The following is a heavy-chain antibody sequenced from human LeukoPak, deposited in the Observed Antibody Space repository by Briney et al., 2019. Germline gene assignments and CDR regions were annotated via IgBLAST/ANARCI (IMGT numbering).Heavy chain of an antibody. D-gene: IGHD6-19*01. J-gene: IGHJ4*02. CDR2: ITGGGGST. CDR1: GFTFSSYA. V-gene: IGHV3-23*01. Sequence: GGSLRLSCAASGFTFSSYAMSWVRQAPGKGLEWVSAITGGGGSTYYADSVKGRFTISRDNSENALYLQMNSLRAEDTAVYYCAKTIQWPYYFDYWGQGTLVTVSS. CDR3: AKTIQWPYYFDY.